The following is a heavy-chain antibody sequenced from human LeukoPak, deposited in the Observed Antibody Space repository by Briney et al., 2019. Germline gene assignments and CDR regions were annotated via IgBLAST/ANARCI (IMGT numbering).Heavy chain of an antibody. Sequence: AGGSLRLSRAASGFTFSSYDMSWVRQAPGKGLEWVSSITISSSYIYYADSVKGRFTISRDNAKDTLYLQMNSLRAEDTAVYYCTGHHQAYSRTYWGQGTLVTVSS. J-gene: IGHJ4*02. CDR2: ITISSSYI. V-gene: IGHV3-21*01. D-gene: IGHD4-11*01. CDR1: GFTFSSYD. CDR3: TGHHQAYSRTY.